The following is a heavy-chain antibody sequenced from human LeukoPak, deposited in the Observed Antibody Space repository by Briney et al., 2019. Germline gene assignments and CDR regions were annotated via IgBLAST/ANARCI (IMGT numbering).Heavy chain of an antibody. CDR3: ARSPARDYADRGSCRFDP. D-gene: IGHD1-26*01. J-gene: IGHJ5*02. V-gene: IGHV3-21*06. Sequence: GESLTLSCVASGFSFSPYSMNWVRQAPGKGLEWVSSISSSNSHIFYADLVKDRFTISRDNARNSLYLQMVSLRAEDTAVYYYARSPARDYADRGSCRFDPWGQGTLVTVSS. CDR1: GFSFSPYS. CDR2: ISSSNSHI.